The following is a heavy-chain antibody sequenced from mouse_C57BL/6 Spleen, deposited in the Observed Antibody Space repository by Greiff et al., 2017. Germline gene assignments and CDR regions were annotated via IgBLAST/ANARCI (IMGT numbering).Heavy chain of an antibody. D-gene: IGHD2-1*01. CDR3: ARSLYYGNYEGAMDY. J-gene: IGHJ4*01. CDR2: IRNKANGYTT. V-gene: IGHV7-3*01. Sequence: EVQGVESGGGLVQPGGSLSLSCAASGFTFTDYYMSWVRQPPGKALEWLGFIRNKANGYTTEYSVSVKGRFTISRDNSQSILYLQMNALRAEDSATYYCARSLYYGNYEGAMDYWGQGTSVTVSS. CDR1: GFTFTDYY.